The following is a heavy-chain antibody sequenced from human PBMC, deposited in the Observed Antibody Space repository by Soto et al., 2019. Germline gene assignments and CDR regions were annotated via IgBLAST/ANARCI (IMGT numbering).Heavy chain of an antibody. V-gene: IGHV4-59*11. CDR3: TRANWYSEY. Sequence: PSETLSLTCSVSGCSISNHYWIWIRQPPGKGLEWIGYIYYNGNTNYNPSLKSRVTMSVDTSRNQISLKLTTVTAADTAVYYCTRANWYSEYWGQGTLVTVSS. CDR2: IYYNGNT. CDR1: GCSISNHY. D-gene: IGHD7-27*01. J-gene: IGHJ4*02.